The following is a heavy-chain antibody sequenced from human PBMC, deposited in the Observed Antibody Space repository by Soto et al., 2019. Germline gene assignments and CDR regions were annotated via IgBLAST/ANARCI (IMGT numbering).Heavy chain of an antibody. J-gene: IGHJ4*02. CDR2: INPKSGGT. V-gene: IGHV1-2*06. Sequence: ASVKVSCKASGYTFTSYYIHWVRQAPGQGLEWMGRINPKSGGTNYAQKFQGGVTMTRDTSINTAYMELSRLRSDDTAVYYCAIWGSGNYHFDDWGRGTLVTVSS. D-gene: IGHD1-26*01. CDR3: AIWGSGNYHFDD. CDR1: GYTFTSYY.